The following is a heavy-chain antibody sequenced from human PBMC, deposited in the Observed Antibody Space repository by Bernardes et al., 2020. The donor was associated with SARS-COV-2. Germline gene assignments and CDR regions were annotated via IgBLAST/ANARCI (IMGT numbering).Heavy chain of an antibody. J-gene: IGHJ4*02. CDR3: ARTRTTISTTGIPVDY. V-gene: IGHV1-2*02. D-gene: IGHD2-21*02. CDR2: INPNTGGT. Sequence: ASVKVSYKASGYTFIDYFIHWVRQAPGQRLEWMGWINPNTGGTNYVQKFQGRVTMTRDTSITTAYMELSWLGSDDTAIYYCARTRTTISTTGIPVDYWGQGTLVTVSS. CDR1: GYTFIDYF.